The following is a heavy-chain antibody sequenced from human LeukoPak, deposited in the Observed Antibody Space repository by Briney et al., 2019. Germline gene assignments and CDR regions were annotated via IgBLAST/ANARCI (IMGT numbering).Heavy chain of an antibody. D-gene: IGHD5-18*01. CDR3: ARPESGYSYGYYVY. V-gene: IGHV5-51*01. CDR1: GYSSSSYW. J-gene: IGHJ4*02. CDR2: IYPGDSDT. Sequence: GESLKISCMGSGYSSSSYWIGWVRQMPGKGLEWMGIIYPGDSDTRYSPSFQGQVTISADKSITTAYLQWSSLKASDTAMYYCARPESGYSYGYYVYWGQGTLVTVPS.